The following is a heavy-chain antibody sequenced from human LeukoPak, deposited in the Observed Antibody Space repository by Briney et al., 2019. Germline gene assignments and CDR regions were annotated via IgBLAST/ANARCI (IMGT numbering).Heavy chain of an antibody. D-gene: IGHD5-18*01. CDR2: IYYSGST. V-gene: IGHV4-59*12. J-gene: IGHJ5*02. CDR1: GGSISSYY. Sequence: PSETLSLTCTVSGGSISSYYWSWIQQPPGKGLEWIGYIYYSGSTNYNPSLKSRVTISVDTSKNQFSLKLSSVTAADTVVYYCARADAGGYSYGYWFDPWGQGTLVTVSS. CDR3: ARADAGGYSYGYWFDP.